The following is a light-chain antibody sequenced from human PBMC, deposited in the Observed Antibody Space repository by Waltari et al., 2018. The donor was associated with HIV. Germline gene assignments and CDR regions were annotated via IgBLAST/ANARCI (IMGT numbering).Light chain of an antibody. CDR3: CSYAGTNWV. Sequence: QSALTQPASVSGSPGQSITISCTGTSSDVGSYNIVSWYQQHPGKAPKLMIYEGSKRPSGVSNRSSGSKSGNTASLTISGLQAEDEADYYCCSYAGTNWVFGRGTKLTVL. V-gene: IGLV2-23*01. CDR1: SSDVGSYNI. J-gene: IGLJ3*02. CDR2: EGS.